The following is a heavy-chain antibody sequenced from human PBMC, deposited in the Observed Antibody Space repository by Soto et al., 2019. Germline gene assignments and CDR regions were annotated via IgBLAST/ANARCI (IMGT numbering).Heavy chain of an antibody. Sequence: QVQLQESGPGLVKPSQTLSLTCTVSGGSVGTGDYAWTWIRQAPGKHLEWLAYDYYPGNNYQNPSLTGRASVSVASSNTQCSLELRSVTAADTAVYYCAGELYCFWRGPCVLWGLGTLVTVSS. J-gene: IGHJ2*01. CDR2: DYYPGNN. D-gene: IGHD3-3*01. V-gene: IGHV4-30-4*01. CDR3: AGELYCFWRGPCVL. CDR1: GGSVGTGDYA.